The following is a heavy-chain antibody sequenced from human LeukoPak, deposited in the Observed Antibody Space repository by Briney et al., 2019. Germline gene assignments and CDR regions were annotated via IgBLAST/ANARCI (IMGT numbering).Heavy chain of an antibody. CDR1: GFTFYMYA. V-gene: IGHV3-23*01. Sequence: SGGSLTLSCQASGFTFYMYAMSWVRQAPGKGLEWVASMCGTAGCTFYPDSVKGRFTISRDNSKNVLYLRMNSLTAEDTAIYYCARDRPDYYGSDGHYYRRDGDYWGRGTLVSVSS. D-gene: IGHD3-22*01. CDR2: MCGTAGCT. J-gene: IGHJ4*02. CDR3: ARDRPDYYGSDGHYYRRDGDY.